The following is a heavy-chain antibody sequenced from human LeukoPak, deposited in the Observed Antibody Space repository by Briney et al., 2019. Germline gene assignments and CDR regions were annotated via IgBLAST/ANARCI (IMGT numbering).Heavy chain of an antibody. J-gene: IGHJ6*03. V-gene: IGHV4-38-2*02. CDR1: GYSISSGYY. D-gene: IGHD4-23*01. Sequence: SETLSLTCTVSGYSISSGYYWGWIRQPPGKGLEWIGSIYHSGKHYYNPSLSSRVTISLDTSKNQFSLKLSSVTAADTAMYYCAREVADYGGYYYYHYMDVWGKGTTVTISS. CDR2: IYHSGKH. CDR3: AREVADYGGYYYYHYMDV.